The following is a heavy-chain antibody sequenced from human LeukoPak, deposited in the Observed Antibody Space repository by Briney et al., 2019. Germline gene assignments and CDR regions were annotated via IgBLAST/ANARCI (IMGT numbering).Heavy chain of an antibody. D-gene: IGHD5-12*01. J-gene: IGHJ4*02. V-gene: IGHV1-69*13. CDR1: GYSFTNYD. CDR3: ARSLNSGYDYDY. CDR2: IIPIFGTA. Sequence: ASVKVSCKASGYSFTNYDINWVRQAPGQGLEWMGGIIPIFGTANYAQKFQGRVTITADESTSTAYMELSSLRSEDTAVCYCARSLNSGYDYDYWGQGTLVTVSS.